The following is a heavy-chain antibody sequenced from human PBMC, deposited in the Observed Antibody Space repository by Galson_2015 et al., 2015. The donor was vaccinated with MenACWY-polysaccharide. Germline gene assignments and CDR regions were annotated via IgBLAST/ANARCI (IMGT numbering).Heavy chain of an antibody. Sequence: TLSLTCTVSGGSISSGDYYWSWIRQPPGKGLEWIGYIYYSGSTYYNPSLKSRVTISVDTSKNQFSLKLSSVTAADTAVYYCAISKRDDYGDYGLDYWGQGTLVTVSS. CDR1: GGSISSGDYY. CDR2: IYYSGST. CDR3: AISKRDDYGDYGLDY. D-gene: IGHD4-17*01. J-gene: IGHJ4*02. V-gene: IGHV4-30-4*01.